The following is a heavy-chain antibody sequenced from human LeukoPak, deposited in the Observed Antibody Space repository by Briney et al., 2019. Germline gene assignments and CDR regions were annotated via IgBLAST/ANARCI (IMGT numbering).Heavy chain of an antibody. CDR1: GFIFSSYG. Sequence: GGSLRLSCAASGFIFSSYGMSWVRQAPGKGLEWVSAISGSGGSTYYADSVKGRFTISRDNSKNTLYLQMNSLRAEDTAVYYCAKYRGYDLDFDYWGQGTLVTVSS. J-gene: IGHJ4*02. D-gene: IGHD5-12*01. CDR2: ISGSGGST. V-gene: IGHV3-23*01. CDR3: AKYRGYDLDFDY.